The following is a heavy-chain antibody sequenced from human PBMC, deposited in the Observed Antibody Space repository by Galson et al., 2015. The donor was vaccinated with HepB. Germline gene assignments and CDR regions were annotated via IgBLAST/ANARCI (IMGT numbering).Heavy chain of an antibody. V-gene: IGHV3-23*01. CDR1: GFSFNSYA. D-gene: IGHD3-3*01. Sequence: SLRLSCAASGFSFNSYAMSWVRQAPGKGLEWVSIVSGSGGATHYADSVKGRFTISRDNSKNTLYLQMNSLRAEDTAVYYCAKTPDFWSPYPYFDYWGQGTLVTVSA. CDR3: AKTPDFWSPYPYFDY. J-gene: IGHJ4*02. CDR2: VSGSGGAT.